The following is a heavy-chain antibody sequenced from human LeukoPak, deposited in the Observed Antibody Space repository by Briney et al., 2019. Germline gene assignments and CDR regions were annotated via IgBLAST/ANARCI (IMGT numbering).Heavy chain of an antibody. Sequence: PGGSLRLSCAASGFTFSSYAMSWVRQAPGKGLEWVSSISSSSSYIYYADSVKGRFTISRDNAKNSLYLQMNSLRAEDTAVYYCARDLSGYSGYGTYWGQGTLVTVSS. J-gene: IGHJ4*02. D-gene: IGHD5-12*01. CDR1: GFTFSSYA. CDR2: ISSSSSYI. CDR3: ARDLSGYSGYGTY. V-gene: IGHV3-21*01.